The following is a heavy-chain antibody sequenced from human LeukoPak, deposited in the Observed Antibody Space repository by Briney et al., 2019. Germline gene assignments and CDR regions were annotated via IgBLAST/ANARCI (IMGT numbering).Heavy chain of an antibody. CDR3: ARGRSPTTSYYYYGMDV. CDR1: GYTFTSYA. D-gene: IGHD4-11*01. J-gene: IGHJ6*02. V-gene: IGHV1-3*01. CDR2: INAGNGNP. Sequence: ASVKVSCKASGYTFTSYAMHWVRQAPGQRLEWMGWINAGNGNPKYSQKFQGRVTITRDTSASTAYMELSSLRSEDTAVYYCARGRSPTTSYYYYGMDVWGQGTTVTVSS.